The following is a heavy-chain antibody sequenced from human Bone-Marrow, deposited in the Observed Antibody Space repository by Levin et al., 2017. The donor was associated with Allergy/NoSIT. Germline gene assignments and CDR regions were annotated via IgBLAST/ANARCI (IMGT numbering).Heavy chain of an antibody. CDR2: RYYNGET. V-gene: IGHV4-31*03. D-gene: IGHD1-26*01. Sequence: SETLSLTCTVSGGSVSLGGYYWGWVRQPPGKGLEWIGYRYYNGETFYNPSLKSRVTISSDTSKNQFSLKVISMTAADTDVYYCARSKVGASSPTDFWGQGTLVTVSS. J-gene: IGHJ4*02. CDR3: ARSKVGASSPTDF. CDR1: GGSVSLGGYY.